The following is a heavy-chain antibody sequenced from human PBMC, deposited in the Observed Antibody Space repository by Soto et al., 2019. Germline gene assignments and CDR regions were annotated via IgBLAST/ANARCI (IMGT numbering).Heavy chain of an antibody. CDR1: GYTFTSYG. Sequence: GASVKVSCKASGYTFTSYGISWVRQAPGQGLEWMGWISAYNGNTNYAQKLQGRVTMTTDTSTSTAYMELRSLRSDDTAVYYCARDIMITFGGAPDAFDIWGQGTMVTVSS. CDR2: ISAYNGNT. D-gene: IGHD3-16*01. J-gene: IGHJ3*02. CDR3: ARDIMITFGGAPDAFDI. V-gene: IGHV1-18*01.